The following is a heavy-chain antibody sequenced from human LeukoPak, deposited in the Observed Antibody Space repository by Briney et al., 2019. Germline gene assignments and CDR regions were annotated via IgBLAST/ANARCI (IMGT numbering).Heavy chain of an antibody. V-gene: IGHV3-66*01. CDR2: IYSGGST. CDR1: GFTVSSNY. Sequence: GGSLRLSCAASGFTVSSNYMSWVRQAPGKGLEWVSVIYSGGSTYYADSVKGRFTISRDNSKNTLYLQMNSLRAADTAVYYCARESYGSESYYFLDYWGQGTLVTVSS. D-gene: IGHD3-10*01. J-gene: IGHJ4*02. CDR3: ARESYGSESYYFLDY.